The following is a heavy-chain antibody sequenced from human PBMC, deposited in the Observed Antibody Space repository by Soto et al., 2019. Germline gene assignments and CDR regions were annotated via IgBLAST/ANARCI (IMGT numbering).Heavy chain of an antibody. CDR2: IYYSGSM. Sequence: SETLSLTCTVSGGSINHYYWSWIRQPPGKGLEWIGYIYYSGSMNYNPSHKSRTTISEDTSNNQFSLKLRSVTAADTAIYCCAGESSGTPGDVWGQGTTVTVSS. D-gene: IGHD1-1*01. V-gene: IGHV4-59*01. CDR1: GGSINHYY. J-gene: IGHJ6*02. CDR3: AGESSGTPGDV.